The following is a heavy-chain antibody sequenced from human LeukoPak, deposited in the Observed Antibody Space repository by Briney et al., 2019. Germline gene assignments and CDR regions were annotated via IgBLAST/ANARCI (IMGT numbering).Heavy chain of an antibody. CDR1: GFTFSSYA. Sequence: GGSLRLSCAASGFTFSSYAMSWVRQPPGKGLGGVSAISGSGGSTYYADSVKGRFTIPRDNSKNTLYLQMNSLRAEDTAVYYCATNYYDFWSGYKDWGQGTLVTVSS. J-gene: IGHJ4*02. CDR2: ISGSGGST. CDR3: ATNYYDFWSGYKD. V-gene: IGHV3-23*01. D-gene: IGHD3-3*01.